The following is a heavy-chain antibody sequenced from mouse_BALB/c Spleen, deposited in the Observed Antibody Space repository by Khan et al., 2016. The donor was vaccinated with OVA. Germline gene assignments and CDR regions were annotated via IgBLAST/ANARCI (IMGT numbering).Heavy chain of an antibody. V-gene: IGHV1S132*01. CDR1: GYIFTSYW. J-gene: IGHJ4*01. D-gene: IGHD1-1*01. CDR3: ARNEYGSTCTMDY. Sequence: VQLQESGAELVRPGASVKLSCKTSGYIFTSYWIHWVKQRSGQGLEWIARFYPGTGSTYYNAKFKDTATLTADKSSSTAYIQLNSLKSEDTAVYFCARNEYGSTCTMDYWGQGTSVTVSS. CDR2: FYPGTGST.